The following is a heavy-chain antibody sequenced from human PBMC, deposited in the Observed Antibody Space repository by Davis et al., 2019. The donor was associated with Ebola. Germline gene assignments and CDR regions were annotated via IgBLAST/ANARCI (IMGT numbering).Heavy chain of an antibody. CDR1: GFVFSSYV. CDR3: AKDRSAAAGPVFDY. J-gene: IGHJ4*02. CDR2: LGLSADT. Sequence: GGSLRLSCAASGFVFSSYVMSWVRRAPGKGLEWVSTLGLSADTYYADSVKGRFTISRDNSKNTLHLQMNSLRAEDTAVYYCAKDRSAAAGPVFDYWGQGTLVTVSS. D-gene: IGHD6-13*01. V-gene: IGHV3-23*01.